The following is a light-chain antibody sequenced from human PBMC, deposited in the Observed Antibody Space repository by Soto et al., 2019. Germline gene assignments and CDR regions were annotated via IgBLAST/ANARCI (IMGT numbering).Light chain of an antibody. V-gene: IGLV1-40*01. CDR3: QSYDSGLSAFYV. Sequence: QSVLTQPPSVSGAPGRRATTSCTGRCSNIGAGYDVHWYQQLPGTAPKLLIYHNSDRPSGVPDRFSGSKSGTSASLAITGLQAEDEADYYCQSYDSGLSAFYVFGTGTKVTVL. CDR2: HNS. CDR1: CSNIGAGYD. J-gene: IGLJ1*01.